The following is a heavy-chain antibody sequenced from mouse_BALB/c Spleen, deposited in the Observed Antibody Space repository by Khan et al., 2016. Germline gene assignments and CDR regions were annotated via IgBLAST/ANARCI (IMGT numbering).Heavy chain of an antibody. D-gene: IGHD6-1*01. CDR3: GRQPDGGYAMDD. CDR1: GFTFNTYA. Sequence: EVQLVESGGGLVQPKGSLKLSCAASGFTFNTYAMNWVRQAPGKGLEWVARMRSKSHNYATFYADSVKDRFTISRDDSQSMLYLQMNNLKTEDTAMYYCGRQPDGGYAMDDWGEGTSVTVSS. J-gene: IGHJ4*01. CDR2: MRSKSHNYAT. V-gene: IGHV10-1*02.